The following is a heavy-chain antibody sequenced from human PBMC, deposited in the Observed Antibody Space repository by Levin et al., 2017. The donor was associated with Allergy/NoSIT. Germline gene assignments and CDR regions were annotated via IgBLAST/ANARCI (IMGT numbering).Heavy chain of an antibody. CDR1: GGSISTYY. Sequence: PSETLSLTCTVSGGSISTYYWSWIRQPPGKGLEWIEYVYYSGGTTYNPSLKSRVTILVDTSKNQFSLKLRSVTAADTAVYYCARDGSGNFYNWFDPWGQGTLVTVSS. V-gene: IGHV4-59*01. CDR3: ARDGSGNFYNWFDP. D-gene: IGHD3-10*01. CDR2: VYYSGGT. J-gene: IGHJ5*02.